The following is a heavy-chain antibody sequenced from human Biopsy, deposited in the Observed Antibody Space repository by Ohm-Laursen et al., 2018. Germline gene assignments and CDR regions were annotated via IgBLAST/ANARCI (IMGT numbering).Heavy chain of an antibody. CDR2: INPNSGGT. CDR1: GYTFTGYY. D-gene: IGHD1-26*01. J-gene: IGHJ4*02. V-gene: IGHV1-2*02. CDR3: AIEGGTYSKPFDY. Sequence: SVKVSCKASGYTFTGYYMHWVRQAPGQGLEWMGWINPNSGGTNYAQKFQGRVTMTRDTSISTAYMELSSLTFEDTAVYYCAIEGGTYSKPFDYWGQGSQVIVSS.